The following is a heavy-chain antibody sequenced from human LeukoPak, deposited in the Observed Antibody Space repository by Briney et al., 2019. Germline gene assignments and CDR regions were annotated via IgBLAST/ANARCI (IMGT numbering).Heavy chain of an antibody. Sequence: SETLSLTCSVSIGSISSSKWWSWVRQSPVKGLEWIGEIYLYGTTNYNPSFTSRVTMSVDRSRNQFSLKLTSVTAADTAVYYCGRQKWEPPGRYYFFNGLDGWG. J-gene: IGHJ6*01. CDR3: GRQKWEPPGRYYFFNGLDG. D-gene: IGHD1-14*01. V-gene: IGHV4-4*02. CDR1: IGSISSSKW. CDR2: IYLYGTT.